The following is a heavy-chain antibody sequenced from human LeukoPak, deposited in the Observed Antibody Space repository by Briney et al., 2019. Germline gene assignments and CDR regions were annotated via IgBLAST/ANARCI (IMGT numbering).Heavy chain of an antibody. CDR1: GFTFSRYA. D-gene: IGHD3-9*01. CDR3: ARVDPGYDILTGSDGYMDV. V-gene: IGHV3-23*01. J-gene: IGHJ6*03. Sequence: GGALTLSFLSSGFTFSRYAMSWVRQAPGKGRGWVSLICCRGGSKYYADSMKGRFTIYRDKSKNTLYLQIDSLRAEDTAVYNCARVDPGYDILTGSDGYMDVWGKGTTVTVSS. CDR2: ICCRGGSK.